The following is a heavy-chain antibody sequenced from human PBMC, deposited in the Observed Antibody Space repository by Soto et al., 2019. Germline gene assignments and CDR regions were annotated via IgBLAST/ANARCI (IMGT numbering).Heavy chain of an antibody. D-gene: IGHD3-22*01. V-gene: IGHV4-34*01. CDR3: ARGRGTMIVWPDY. CDR1: GGSFSGYY. Sequence: SETLSLTCAVYGGSFSGYYWSWIRQPPGKGLEWIGEINHSGSTNYNPSLKSRVTISVDTSKNQFSLKLSSVTAADTAVYYCARGRGTMIVWPDYWGQGTLVTVS. CDR2: INHSGST. J-gene: IGHJ4*02.